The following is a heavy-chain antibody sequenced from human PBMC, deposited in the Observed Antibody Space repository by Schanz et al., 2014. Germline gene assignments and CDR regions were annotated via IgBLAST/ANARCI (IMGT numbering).Heavy chain of an antibody. Sequence: VQLLESGGGLVQPGGSLRLSCEASGFTFSASAMHWVRQAPGKGLEWVAVISYDGNNEDYADSVKGRFSISRDNSQNTLYLQMDSLRPEDTAVYFCAKDTGYCHGGACYCFEYWGLGILVTVSS. J-gene: IGHJ4*02. CDR3: AKDTGYCHGGACYCFEY. D-gene: IGHD2-8*02. CDR2: ISYDGNNE. CDR1: GFTFSASA. V-gene: IGHV3-30*18.